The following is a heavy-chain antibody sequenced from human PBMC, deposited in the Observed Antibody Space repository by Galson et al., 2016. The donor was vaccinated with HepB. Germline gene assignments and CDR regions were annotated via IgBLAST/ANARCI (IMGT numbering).Heavy chain of an antibody. Sequence: LSLTCAVSGDSISRDTWWSWVRQPPGKGLEWIGEIYHTGSTNYNPSLKNRVTISLDKSRNQFSLKLSSVTAADTAMYYCASEITYYYGSGSYLRYYFDYWGQGILVTVSS. J-gene: IGHJ4*02. CDR2: IYHTGST. CDR3: ASEITYYYGSGSYLRYYFDY. V-gene: IGHV4-4*02. CDR1: GDSISRDTW. D-gene: IGHD3-10*01.